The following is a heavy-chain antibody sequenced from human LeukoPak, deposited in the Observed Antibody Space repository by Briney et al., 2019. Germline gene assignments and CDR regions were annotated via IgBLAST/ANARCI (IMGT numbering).Heavy chain of an antibody. CDR2: ISGSGGST. J-gene: IGHJ5*02. V-gene: IGHV3-23*01. CDR1: GFTFSSYA. CDR3: AKGNYYDRSGYYDP. Sequence: GGSLRLSCAASGFTFSSYAMSWVRQAPGKGREWVSAISGSGGSTYYADSVKGRFTISRDNSKNTLYLQMNSLRAEDTAVYYCAKGNYYDRSGYYDPWGQGTLVTVSS. D-gene: IGHD3-22*01.